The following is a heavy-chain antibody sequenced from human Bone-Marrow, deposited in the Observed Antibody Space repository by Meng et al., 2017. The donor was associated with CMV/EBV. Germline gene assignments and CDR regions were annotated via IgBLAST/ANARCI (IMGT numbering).Heavy chain of an antibody. Sequence: ASVKVSCKASGYTFTGYYMHWVRQAPGQGLEWMGWINPNSGGTNYAQKFQGRVTMTRDTSISTAYMELSRPRSDDTAVYYCARVHTKAYPAAPFYWGEGTLVTVSS. V-gene: IGHV1-2*02. J-gene: IGHJ4*02. D-gene: IGHD2-2*01. CDR3: ARVHTKAYPAAPFY. CDR2: INPNSGGT. CDR1: GYTFTGYY.